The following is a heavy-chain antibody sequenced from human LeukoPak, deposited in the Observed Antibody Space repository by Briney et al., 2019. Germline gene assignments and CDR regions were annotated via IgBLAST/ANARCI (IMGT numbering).Heavy chain of an antibody. J-gene: IGHJ5*02. D-gene: IGHD3-3*01. V-gene: IGHV1-8*01. CDR3: ARGRNTYYDFWSGYSPEYGYWFDP. CDR1: GYTFTSYD. Sequence: ASVKVSCKASGYTFTSYDINWVRQATGQGLEWMGWMNPNSGNTGYAQKFQGRVTMTRNTSISTAYMELSSLRSEDTAVYYCARGRNTYYDFWSGYSPEYGYWFDPWGLGTLVTVSS. CDR2: MNPNSGNT.